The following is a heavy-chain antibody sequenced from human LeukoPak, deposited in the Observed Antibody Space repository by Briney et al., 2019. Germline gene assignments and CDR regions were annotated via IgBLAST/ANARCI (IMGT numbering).Heavy chain of an antibody. CDR1: GGPISSHH. CDR2: IYYSGST. CDR3: ARGGSSSSLNHFDN. V-gene: IGHV4-59*11. J-gene: IGHJ4*02. Sequence: SETLSLTCTVSGGPISSHHWSWIRQPPGKGLEWIGYIYYSGSTNYNPSLKSRVTISVDTSKNQFSLRLNSLTAADTGVYYCARGGSSSSLNHFDNWGQGILVTVSS. D-gene: IGHD6-13*01.